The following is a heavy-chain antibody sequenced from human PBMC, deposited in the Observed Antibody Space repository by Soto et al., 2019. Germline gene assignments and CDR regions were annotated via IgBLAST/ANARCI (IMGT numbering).Heavy chain of an antibody. J-gene: IGHJ6*02. CDR2: IHYTGST. CDR3: ARRKRVNTAAGGYYYYAMDV. V-gene: IGHV4-30-4*08. Sequence: WTWIRQPPGKGLEWIGNIHYTGSTYYSPSLKSRVTISVESSKTQFSLSLSSVTAADTAVYYCARRKRVNTAAGGYYYYAMDVWGRGTTVTVSS. D-gene: IGHD4-17*01.